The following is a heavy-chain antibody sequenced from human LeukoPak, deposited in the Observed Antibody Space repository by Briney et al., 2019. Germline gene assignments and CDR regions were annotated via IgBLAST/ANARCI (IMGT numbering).Heavy chain of an antibody. CDR2: IYYSGST. Sequence: SETLSLTCTVSGGSISSHYWSWIRQPPGKGLEWIGYIYYSGSTNYNPSLKSRVTISVDTSKNQFSLKLSSVIAADTAVYYCAREYSGYDLWGYYYYYMDVWGKGTTVTVSS. CDR3: AREYSGYDLWGYYYYYMDV. V-gene: IGHV4-59*11. D-gene: IGHD5-12*01. J-gene: IGHJ6*03. CDR1: GGSISSHY.